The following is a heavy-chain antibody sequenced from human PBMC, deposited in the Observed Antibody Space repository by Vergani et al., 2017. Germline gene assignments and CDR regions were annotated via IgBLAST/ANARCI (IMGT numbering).Heavy chain of an antibody. CDR2: INHSGST. CDR1: GGSFSGYY. Sequence: QVQLQQWGAGLLKPSETLSLTCAVYGGSFSGYYWSWIRQPPGKGLEWIGEINHSGSTNYNPSLKSRVTISVDTSKNQFSLKLSSVTAADTAVYYFARDPFTSTGYCSSTSCYVDYWGQGTLVTVSS. V-gene: IGHV4-34*01. D-gene: IGHD2-2*01. J-gene: IGHJ4*02. CDR3: ARDPFTSTGYCSSTSCYVDY.